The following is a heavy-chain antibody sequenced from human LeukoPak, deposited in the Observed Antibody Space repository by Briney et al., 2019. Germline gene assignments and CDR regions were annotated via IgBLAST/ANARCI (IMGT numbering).Heavy chain of an antibody. Sequence: GGSLRLSCAASGFIFSSYSMKWVRQAPGKGLEWVSYISSSSTTIYYADSVKGRFTISRDNSKNTLYLQMNSLRAEDTAVYYCAKDGYDTVTTNYFDYWGQGTLVTVSS. V-gene: IGHV3-48*01. CDR3: AKDGYDTVTTNYFDY. D-gene: IGHD4-17*01. J-gene: IGHJ4*02. CDR1: GFIFSSYS. CDR2: ISSSSTTI.